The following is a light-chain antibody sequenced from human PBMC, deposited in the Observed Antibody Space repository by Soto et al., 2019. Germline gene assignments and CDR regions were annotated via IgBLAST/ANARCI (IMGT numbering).Light chain of an antibody. CDR2: DVS. J-gene: IGLJ1*01. CDR3: NSYTSSNSYV. Sequence: QSALTQPASVSGSPGQSITISCTGTSSDVGGYNYVSRYQQHPGKAPKLMIYDVSNRPSGVSNRFSGSKSGNTASLTISGLRAEDEDDYYCNSYTSSNSYVFGTGTKVTVL. V-gene: IGLV2-14*01. CDR1: SSDVGGYNY.